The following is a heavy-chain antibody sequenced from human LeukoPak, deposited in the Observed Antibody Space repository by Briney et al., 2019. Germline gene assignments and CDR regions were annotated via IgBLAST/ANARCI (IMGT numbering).Heavy chain of an antibody. Sequence: SVKVSCKASGGTFSSYAISWVRQAPGQGLEWMGRIVPILGIANYAQKFQGRVTITADKPTSTAYMELSSLSAEDTAVYYCATDWAFTCGFSDALDIWGQGTMVTVSS. CDR2: IVPILGIA. CDR1: GGTFSSYA. D-gene: IGHD3-16*01. V-gene: IGHV1-69*04. J-gene: IGHJ3*02. CDR3: ATDWAFTCGFSDALDI.